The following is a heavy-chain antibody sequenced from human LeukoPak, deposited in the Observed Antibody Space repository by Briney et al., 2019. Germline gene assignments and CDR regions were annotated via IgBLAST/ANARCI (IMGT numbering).Heavy chain of an antibody. CDR3: ARDPARYSGYDYALPLGY. D-gene: IGHD5-12*01. CDR1: GFPFSNYW. CDR2: IKQDGSEK. Sequence: GGSLRLSCAASGFPFSNYWMSWVRQAPGKGLEWVANIKQDGSEKYYVDSVKGRFTVSRDNAGNPLYLQMNSLRAEDTAIYYCARDPARYSGYDYALPLGYWGQGTLVTVSS. V-gene: IGHV3-7*01. J-gene: IGHJ4*02.